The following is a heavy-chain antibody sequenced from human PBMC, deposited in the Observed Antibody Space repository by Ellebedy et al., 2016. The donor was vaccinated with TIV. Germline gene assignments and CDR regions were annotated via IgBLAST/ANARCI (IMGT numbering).Heavy chain of an antibody. CDR2: ISSSSSYT. CDR1: GFAFSDYY. Sequence: PGGSLRLSCAASGFAFSDYYMSRIRQAPGKGLQWVSYISSSSSYTNYADSVKGRFTISRDNAKNSLYLQMNSLRAEDTAVYYCAKIENGSKYDDSGFGYWGQGTLVTVSS. J-gene: IGHJ4*02. D-gene: IGHD4-17*01. V-gene: IGHV3-11*03. CDR3: AKIENGSKYDDSGFGY.